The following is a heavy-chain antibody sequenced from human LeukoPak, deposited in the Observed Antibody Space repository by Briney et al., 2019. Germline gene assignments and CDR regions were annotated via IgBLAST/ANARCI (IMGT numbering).Heavy chain of an antibody. CDR1: GGSINNYY. V-gene: IGHV4-59*01. CDR3: ARTSVYGWSDY. CDR2: IFYIGRT. D-gene: IGHD6-19*01. Sequence: PSETLSLTCTVSGGSINNYYWNWVRQPPGKGLEWIGYIFYIGRTKYSPSLKSRLTIPVDTSKNQFSLKVNSVTAADTAVYYCARTSVYGWSDYWGQGTLVTVSS. J-gene: IGHJ4*02.